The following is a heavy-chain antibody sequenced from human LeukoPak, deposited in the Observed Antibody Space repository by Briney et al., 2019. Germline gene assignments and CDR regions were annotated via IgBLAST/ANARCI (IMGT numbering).Heavy chain of an antibody. V-gene: IGHV4-59*01. Sequence: SETLSLTCTVSGGSISSYYWSWIRQPPGKGLEWIGYIYYSGSTNYNPSLKSRVTLSVDTSKNQFSLKLSSVTAADTAVYYCARGRWDYYGTLDAFDIWGQGTMVTVSS. J-gene: IGHJ3*02. CDR3: ARGRWDYYGTLDAFDI. CDR2: IYYSGST. CDR1: GGSISSYY. D-gene: IGHD3-10*01.